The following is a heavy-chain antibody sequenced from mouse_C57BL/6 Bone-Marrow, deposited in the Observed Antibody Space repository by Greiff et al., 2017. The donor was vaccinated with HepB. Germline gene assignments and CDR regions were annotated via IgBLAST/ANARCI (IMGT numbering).Heavy chain of an antibody. Sequence: VQLQQSGPGLVQPSQSLSITCTVSGFSLTSYGVHWVRQSPGKGLEWLGVIWSGGSTDYNAAFISRMSISKDNSKSQVFFKMNSQQADDTAIYYCARKDYGRGMDYWGQGTSVTVSS. CDR2: IWSGGST. J-gene: IGHJ4*01. CDR1: GFSLTSYG. D-gene: IGHD1-1*01. V-gene: IGHV2-2*01. CDR3: ARKDYGRGMDY.